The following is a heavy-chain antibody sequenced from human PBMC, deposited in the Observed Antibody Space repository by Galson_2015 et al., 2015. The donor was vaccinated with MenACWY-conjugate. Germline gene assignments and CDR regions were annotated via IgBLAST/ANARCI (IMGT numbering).Heavy chain of an antibody. D-gene: IGHD3-9*01. J-gene: IGHJ4*02. V-gene: IGHV4-34*01. CDR1: GGSFTDNF. CDR2: INHREMS. CDR3: ARVFFYDTGSYSLRPFDY. Sequence: SEPLSLTCAVYGGSFTDNFWSWIRQPPGKGLEWIGDINHREMSNYNPSLKSRVPISINTSKNQVSLELRSVTAADTAVYYCARVFFYDTGSYSLRPFDYWGQGTLVTVSS.